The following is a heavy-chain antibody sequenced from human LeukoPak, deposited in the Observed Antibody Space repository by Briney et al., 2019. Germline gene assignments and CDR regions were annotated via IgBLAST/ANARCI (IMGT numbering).Heavy chain of an antibody. CDR1: GYTFTGYY. CDR3: ASTWPEPREEGYFDY. J-gene: IGHJ4*02. CDR2: INPNSGGT. V-gene: IGHV1-2*02. D-gene: IGHD1-26*01. Sequence: VASVKVSCKASGYTFTGYYMHWVRQAPGQGLEWMGWINPNSGGTNYAQKFQGRVTMTRDTSISTAYMELSRLRSDDTAVYYCASTWPEPREEGYFDYWGQGTLVTVSS.